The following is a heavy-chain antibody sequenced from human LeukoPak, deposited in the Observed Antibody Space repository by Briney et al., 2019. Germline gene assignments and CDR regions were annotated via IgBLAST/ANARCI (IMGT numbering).Heavy chain of an antibody. CDR1: GFTFSDYY. J-gene: IGHJ4*02. CDR2: ISSSSSYT. CDR3: VRAVSVSSYYFDC. D-gene: IGHD5/OR15-5a*01. V-gene: IGHV3-11*05. Sequence: KAAGSLRLSCAASGFTFSDYYMSRIRQAPGKGLEWVSYISSSSSYTNYVASVKGRFTISRDNAKNSLYLQMNSLRAEDTAVYYCVRAVSVSSYYFDCWGQRTLVTVSS.